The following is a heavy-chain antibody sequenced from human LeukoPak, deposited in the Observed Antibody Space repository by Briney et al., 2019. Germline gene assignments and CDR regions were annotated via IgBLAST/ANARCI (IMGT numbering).Heavy chain of an antibody. Sequence: GGSLRLSCAASGFTFSSYWMSWVRQAPGKGLEWVANIKQDGSEKYYVDSVKGRFTISRDNAKNSLYLQMNSLKTEDTAVYYCTLNNWYENGFDPWGQGTLVTVSS. CDR3: TLNNWYENGFDP. V-gene: IGHV3-7*03. CDR1: GFTFSSYW. CDR2: IKQDGSEK. J-gene: IGHJ5*02. D-gene: IGHD1-1*01.